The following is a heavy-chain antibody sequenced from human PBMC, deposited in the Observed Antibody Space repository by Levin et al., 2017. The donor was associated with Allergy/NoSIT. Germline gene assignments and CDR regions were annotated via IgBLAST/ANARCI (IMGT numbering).Heavy chain of an antibody. J-gene: IGHJ4*02. V-gene: IGHV4-59*01. Sequence: PGGSLRLSCTVSRGSLSTYYWAWIRQPPGKGLEWIGDIYYTGSTRYNPSLKSRVTILLDTSKNQFSLRLTSVTAADTAVYYCARDIRFSSGYYFDYWGQGTLVTVSS. CDR3: ARDIRFSSGYYFDY. CDR2: IYYTGST. D-gene: IGHD6-19*01. CDR1: RGSLSTYY.